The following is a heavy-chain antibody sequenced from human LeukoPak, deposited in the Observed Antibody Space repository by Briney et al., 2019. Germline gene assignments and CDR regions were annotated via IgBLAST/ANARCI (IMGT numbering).Heavy chain of an antibody. D-gene: IGHD4-23*01. J-gene: IGHJ4*02. CDR1: GFTFSNYG. Sequence: GGSLRLSCAASGFTFSNYGMNWVRQAPGKGLEWVSGITGSADITYYADSVKGRFTISRDNAKNTLYLQMNSLRAEDTAVYYCARDGYGGPNPAGYWGQGTLVTVSS. CDR3: ARDGYGGPNPAGY. V-gene: IGHV3-23*01. CDR2: ITGSADIT.